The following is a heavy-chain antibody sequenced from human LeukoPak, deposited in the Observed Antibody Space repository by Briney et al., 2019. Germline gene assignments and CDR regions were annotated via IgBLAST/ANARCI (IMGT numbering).Heavy chain of an antibody. Sequence: SETLSLTCTVSGGSISSSSYYWGWIRQPPGKGLEWIGSIYYSGSTYYNPSLKSRVTISIDTSKSQFSLKLSSVTAADAAVYYCASIVGTTSPFDYWGQGTLVTVSS. CDR2: IYYSGST. J-gene: IGHJ4*02. CDR3: ASIVGTTSPFDY. CDR1: GGSISSSSYY. D-gene: IGHD1-26*01. V-gene: IGHV4-39*07.